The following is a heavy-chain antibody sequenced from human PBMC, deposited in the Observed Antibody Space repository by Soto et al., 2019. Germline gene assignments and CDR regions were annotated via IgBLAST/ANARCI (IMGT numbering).Heavy chain of an antibody. Sequence: EVQLVESGGGLVQPGRSLRLSCAASGFTFDDYAMHWVRQAPGKGLEWVSGISWNSGRIGYADSVKGRLTISRDNAKNSLFLQMSSLRVEDTALYYCVKDSAGSCCTFYLDYWGQGALVTVSS. J-gene: IGHJ4*02. D-gene: IGHD2-15*01. CDR2: ISWNSGRI. V-gene: IGHV3-9*01. CDR3: VKDSAGSCCTFYLDY. CDR1: GFTFDDYA.